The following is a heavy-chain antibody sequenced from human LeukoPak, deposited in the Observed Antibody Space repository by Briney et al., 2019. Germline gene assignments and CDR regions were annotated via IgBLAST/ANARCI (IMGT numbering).Heavy chain of an antibody. Sequence: SETLSLTCTVSGGSISPYYWSWIRQPAGKGLEWIGRIYTSGSTNYNPSLKSRATMSVDTSKNQFSLKLSSVTAADTAVYYCARDRGYYYDSSGAFQHWGQGTLVTVSS. CDR1: GGSISPYY. J-gene: IGHJ1*01. D-gene: IGHD3-22*01. CDR2: IYTSGST. CDR3: ARDRGYYYDSSGAFQH. V-gene: IGHV4-4*07.